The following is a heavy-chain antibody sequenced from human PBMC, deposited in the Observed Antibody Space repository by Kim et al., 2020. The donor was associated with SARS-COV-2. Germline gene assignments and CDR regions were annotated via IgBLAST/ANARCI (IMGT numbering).Heavy chain of an antibody. D-gene: IGHD4-4*01. CDR3: ARDHQYSVDY. Sequence: SQTLSLTCVISGDAVSGDSVAWNWIRQSPSRGLAWLGRTYYRSKWSNDYAVSVKGRITISPDTSKNQFSLLVNSVTPEDTAVYYCARDHQYSVDYWGQGTLVTVSS. CDR2: TYYRSKWSN. J-gene: IGHJ4*02. CDR1: GDAVSGDSVA. V-gene: IGHV6-1*01.